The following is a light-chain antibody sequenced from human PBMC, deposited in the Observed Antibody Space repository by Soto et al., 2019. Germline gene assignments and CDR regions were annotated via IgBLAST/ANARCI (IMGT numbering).Light chain of an antibody. J-gene: IGKJ2*01. Sequence: DIQMTQSPSTLSASIGDRVTITCRASQSISDWLAWYQQKPGKAPKVLIYKASGLENGVPSRFSGSGSGTEFTLTISSLQPDDFAIYFCQQYNSYPYTFGQGTKLQIK. CDR3: QQYNSYPYT. CDR2: KAS. CDR1: QSISDW. V-gene: IGKV1-5*03.